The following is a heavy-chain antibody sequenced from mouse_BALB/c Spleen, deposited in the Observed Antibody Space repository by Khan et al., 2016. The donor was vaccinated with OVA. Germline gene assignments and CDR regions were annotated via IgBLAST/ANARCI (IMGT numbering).Heavy chain of an antibody. V-gene: IGHV3-2*02. CDR1: GYSITSNYA. J-gene: IGHJ4*01. Sequence: EVKLLELGPGLVKPSQSLSLTCTVTGYSITSNYAWNWIRQFPGNKLEWMGYISYSGSTNYNPSLKSRISITRDTSKNQFFLQLNSVTTEDTATYYCARGNYYGYAMDYWGQGTSITVSS. D-gene: IGHD1-1*01. CDR3: ARGNYYGYAMDY. CDR2: ISYSGST.